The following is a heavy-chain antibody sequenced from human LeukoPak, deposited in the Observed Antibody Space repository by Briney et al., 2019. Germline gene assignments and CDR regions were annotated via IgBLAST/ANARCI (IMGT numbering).Heavy chain of an antibody. J-gene: IGHJ4*02. CDR3: AKSGLRQLVGPFDY. Sequence: PGGSLRLSCAASGFTFSSYAMSWVRQAPGKGLEWVSAISGSGGSTYYADSVKGRFTISRDNSKNTLYLQMNCLRAEDTAVYYCAKSGLRQLVGPFDYWGQGTLVTVSS. CDR1: GFTFSSYA. V-gene: IGHV3-23*01. CDR2: ISGSGGST. D-gene: IGHD6-13*01.